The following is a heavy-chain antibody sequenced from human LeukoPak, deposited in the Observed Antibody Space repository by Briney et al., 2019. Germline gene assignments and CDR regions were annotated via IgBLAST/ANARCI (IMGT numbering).Heavy chain of an antibody. D-gene: IGHD2-15*01. V-gene: IGHV3-21*01. J-gene: IGHJ3*02. CDR1: GFTFSSYS. Sequence: GGSLRLSCAASGFTFSSYSMNWVRQAPGKGLEWVSSISSSSSYIYYADSVKGRFTISRDNAKNSLYLQMNSLRAKDTAVYYCARVGCSGGSCYHDAFDIWGQGTMVTVSS. CDR2: ISSSSSYI. CDR3: ARVGCSGGSCYHDAFDI.